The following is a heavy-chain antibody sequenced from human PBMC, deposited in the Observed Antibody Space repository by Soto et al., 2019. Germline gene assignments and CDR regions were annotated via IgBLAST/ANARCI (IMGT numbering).Heavy chain of an antibody. CDR1: GGTFSSYA. CDR3: ARAWVVVTAPDY. D-gene: IGHD2-21*02. V-gene: IGHV1-2*04. J-gene: IGHJ4*02. CDR2: INPNIGRT. Sequence: ASVKVSCKASGGTFSSYAISWVRQAPGQGLEWMGWINPNIGRTNYAQKFQGWVTMTRDTSISTAYMELSSLISEDTAVYYCARAWVVVTAPDYWGQGTLVTVSS.